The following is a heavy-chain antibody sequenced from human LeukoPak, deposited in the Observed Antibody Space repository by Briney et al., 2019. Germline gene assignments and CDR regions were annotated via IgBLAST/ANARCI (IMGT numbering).Heavy chain of an antibody. D-gene: IGHD2-21*02. CDR3: ANFVVVTATFDY. J-gene: IGHJ4*02. CDR2: ISGSGGST. CDR1: GFTFSSYA. Sequence: GGSLRLSCAASGFTFSSYAMSWVRQAPGKGLEWVSAISGSGGSTYYADSVKGRFTISRDNSRNTLYLQMNSLRAEDTAVYYCANFVVVTATFDYWGQGTLVTVSS. V-gene: IGHV3-23*01.